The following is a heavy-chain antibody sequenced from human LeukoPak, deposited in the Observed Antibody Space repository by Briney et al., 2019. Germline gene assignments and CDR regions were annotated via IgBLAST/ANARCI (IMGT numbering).Heavy chain of an antibody. CDR3: ARVVDSTRAFHV. D-gene: IGHD2-21*01. V-gene: IGHV3-66*01. J-gene: IGHJ3*01. Sequence: PGQSLRLSCAASGFTVSNNFMSWVRQAPGHGLEWVSLISGGGGTYYAASVKGRFTISRGNSENSLYLQMNSLRPEDTAAYYCARVVDSTRAFHVWGQGTLVIVSS. CDR2: ISGGGGT. CDR1: GFTVSNNF.